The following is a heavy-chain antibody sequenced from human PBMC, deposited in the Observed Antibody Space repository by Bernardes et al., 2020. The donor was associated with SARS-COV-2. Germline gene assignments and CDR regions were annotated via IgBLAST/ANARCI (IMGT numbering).Heavy chain of an antibody. D-gene: IGHD6-19*01. CDR2: IDSDGSTT. J-gene: IGHJ4*02. CDR3: ARGALDGSGRYVVDW. V-gene: IGHV3-74*01. Sequence: GGSRRLSCEASGFTFSTYWMHWVRQAPGKGLQWVSRIDSDGSTTNYADSVKGRFTISRDNAKNTLFMQMNSLRADDTAVYFCARGALDGSGRYVVDWWGQGTLVTVSS. CDR1: GFTFSTYW.